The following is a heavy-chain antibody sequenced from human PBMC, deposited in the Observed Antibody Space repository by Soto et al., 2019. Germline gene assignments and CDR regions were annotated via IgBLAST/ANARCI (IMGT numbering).Heavy chain of an antibody. CDR1: GFSLSTRGVG. D-gene: IGHD5-18*01. Sequence: QITLKESGPTLVKPTQTLTLTCTFSGFSLSTRGVGVGWIRQPPGKALEWLALIYWDDDEGYSPSLKSRLTITKDTSKNPVVLTMTNRDPVDTATYYCAHRPRGYSYHFDYWGQGTLVTVYS. V-gene: IGHV2-5*02. CDR3: AHRPRGYSYHFDY. J-gene: IGHJ4*02. CDR2: IYWDDDE.